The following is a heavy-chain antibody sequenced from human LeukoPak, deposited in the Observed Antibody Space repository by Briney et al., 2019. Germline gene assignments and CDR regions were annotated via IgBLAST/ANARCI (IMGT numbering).Heavy chain of an antibody. J-gene: IGHJ5*02. V-gene: IGHV4-34*01. CDR2: INHSGST. D-gene: IGHD2-21*02. CDR1: GGSFSGYY. CDR3: ASLAYCGGDCYSRWFDP. Sequence: PSETLSLTCTVYGGSFSGYYWSWIRQPPGKGLEWIGEINHSGSTNYNPSLKSRVTISVDTSKNQFSLKLSSVTAADTAVYYCASLAYCGGDCYSRWFDPWGQGTLVTVSS.